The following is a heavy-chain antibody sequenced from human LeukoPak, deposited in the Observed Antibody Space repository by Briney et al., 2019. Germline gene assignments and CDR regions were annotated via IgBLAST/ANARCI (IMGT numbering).Heavy chain of an antibody. CDR1: GGSISSYY. CDR2: IYYSGST. D-gene: IGHD5-12*01. CDR3: AKAARGYSAYDPLKD. V-gene: IGHV4-59*01. Sequence: KPSETLSLTCTVSGGSISSYYWSWIRQPPGKGLEWIGYIYYSGSTNYNPSLKSRVTISVDTSKNQFSLKLSSVTAADTAVYYCAKAARGYSAYDPLKDWGQGTLVTVSS. J-gene: IGHJ4*02.